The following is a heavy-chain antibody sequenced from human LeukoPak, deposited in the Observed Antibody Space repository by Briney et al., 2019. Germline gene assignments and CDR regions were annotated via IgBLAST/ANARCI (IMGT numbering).Heavy chain of an antibody. D-gene: IGHD3-10*01. CDR1: GGSISSSSYY. J-gene: IGHJ5*02. V-gene: IGHV4-39*07. CDR3: ARDFSQRITMVRGVMPA. CDR2: IYYSGST. Sequence: SETLSLTCTVSGGSISSSSYYWGWIRQPPGKGLEWIGSIYYSGSTYYNPSLKSRVTISVDTSKNQFSLKLSSVAAADTAVYYCARDFSQRITMVRGVMPAWGQGTLVTVSS.